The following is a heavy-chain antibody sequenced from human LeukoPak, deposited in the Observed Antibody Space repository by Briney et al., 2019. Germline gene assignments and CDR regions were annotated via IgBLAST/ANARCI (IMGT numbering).Heavy chain of an antibody. V-gene: IGHV3-48*01. CDR3: ARLPNYGGNNDFFDY. Sequence: GGSLRLSCAASGFTFSSYSMNWVRQAPGKGLGWVSYISSSSSTMYYADSVKGRFTISRDNAKNSLYLQMNSLRAEDTAVYYCARLPNYGGNNDFFDYWGQGTLVTVSS. CDR1: GFTFSSYS. CDR2: ISSSSSTM. J-gene: IGHJ4*02. D-gene: IGHD4-23*01.